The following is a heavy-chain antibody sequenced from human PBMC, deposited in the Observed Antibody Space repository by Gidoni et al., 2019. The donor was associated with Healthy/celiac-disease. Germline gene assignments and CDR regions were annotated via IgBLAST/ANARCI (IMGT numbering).Heavy chain of an antibody. CDR1: GGPISSSDW. J-gene: IGHJ4*02. CDR2: IYHSGST. CDR3: ARDREKSYYYDSSGRSLDY. V-gene: IGHV4-4*02. D-gene: IGHD3-22*01. Sequence: QVQLQESGPGLVKPSGTLSLTCAVSGGPISSSDWWSWVRQPPGKGLEWIGEIYHSGSTNYNPYLKSRVTISVDKSKNQFSLKLSSVTAADTAVYYCARDREKSYYYDSSGRSLDYWGQGTLVTVSS.